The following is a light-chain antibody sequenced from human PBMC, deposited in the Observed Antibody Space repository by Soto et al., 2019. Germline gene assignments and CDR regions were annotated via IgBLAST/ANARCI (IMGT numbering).Light chain of an antibody. CDR2: DNT. V-gene: IGLV1-40*01. J-gene: IGLJ1*01. CDR1: TSNLGAGYD. CDR3: QSYDNSLRAYV. Sequence: QSVLTQPASVSGAPGQTASISCTGTTSNLGAGYDVHWYRHLPGTAPTLLISDNTNRPSGVPDRFSGSKSGTSASLAISGLQSEDEADYYCQSYDNSLRAYVFGPGTKV.